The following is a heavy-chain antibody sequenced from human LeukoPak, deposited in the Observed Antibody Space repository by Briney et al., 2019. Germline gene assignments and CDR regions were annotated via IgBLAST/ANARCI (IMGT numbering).Heavy chain of an antibody. CDR2: ISGSGGST. J-gene: IGHJ4*02. V-gene: IGHV3-23*01. CDR1: GFTFSSYA. CDR3: AKDFYYYDSSGYIVPGY. Sequence: GGSLRLSCAASGFTFSSYAMSWVRQAPGKGLEWVSAISGSGGSTYYADSVKGRFTISRDNSKNTLYLQMNSLRAEDTAVYYCAKDFYYYDSSGYIVPGYWGQGTLVTVSS. D-gene: IGHD3-22*01.